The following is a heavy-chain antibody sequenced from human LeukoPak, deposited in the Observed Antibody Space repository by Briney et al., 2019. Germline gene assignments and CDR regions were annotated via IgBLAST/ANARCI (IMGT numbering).Heavy chain of an antibody. CDR1: GFTFSSYG. CDR3: AKAAYSSSWYFDY. D-gene: IGHD6-13*01. CDR2: IRYDGSNK. Sequence: PGGSLRLSCAASGFTFSSYGMHWVRQAPGKGLEWVAFIRYDGSNKYYADSVKGRFTISRDNSKNTLYLQMNSLRAEDTAVYYCAKAAYSSSWYFDYWGQGTLVTVSS. V-gene: IGHV3-30*02. J-gene: IGHJ4*02.